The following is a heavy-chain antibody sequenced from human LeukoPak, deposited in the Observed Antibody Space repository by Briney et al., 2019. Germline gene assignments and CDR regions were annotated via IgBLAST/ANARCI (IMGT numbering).Heavy chain of an antibody. D-gene: IGHD2-21*01. CDR1: GASIRSGYW. CDR2: IYHTGTT. J-gene: IGHJ4*02. V-gene: IGHV4-4*02. CDR3: ARDDTGVIEGSRFQY. Sequence: SETLSPTFAVSGASIRSGYWGSWVRQPPGKGLEWIGEIYHTGTTNHNPSLKSRVTISVAKSKSQFSLNLNTVTAADTAVYYCARDDTGVIEGSRFQYSGQGAQVTVSS.